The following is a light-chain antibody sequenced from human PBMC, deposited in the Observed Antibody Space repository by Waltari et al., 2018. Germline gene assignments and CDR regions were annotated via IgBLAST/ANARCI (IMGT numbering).Light chain of an antibody. CDR2: DVS. CDR1: STDVGGYDH. V-gene: IGLV2-14*01. CDR3: SSYTSSSTRV. J-gene: IGLJ1*01. Sequence: QSALTQPASVSGSPGQSITISRTGTSTDVGGYDHVSWYQQHPGNAPKFMIYDVSNRPSGVSNRFSGSKSGNTASLTISGLQDEDEADYYCSSYTSSSTRVFGTGTKVTVL.